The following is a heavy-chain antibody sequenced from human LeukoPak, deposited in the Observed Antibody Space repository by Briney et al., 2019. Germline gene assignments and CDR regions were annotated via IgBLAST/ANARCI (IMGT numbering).Heavy chain of an antibody. Sequence: GESLKISCAASGFTFSSYAMSWVRQAPGKGLEWVSAISGSGGSTYCADSVKGRFTISRDNSKNTLYLQMNSLRAEDTAVYYCAKRPGYYYDSSGYYQPTDYWGQGTLVTVSS. CDR3: AKRPGYYYDSSGYYQPTDY. V-gene: IGHV3-23*01. D-gene: IGHD3-22*01. CDR2: ISGSGGST. CDR1: GFTFSSYA. J-gene: IGHJ4*02.